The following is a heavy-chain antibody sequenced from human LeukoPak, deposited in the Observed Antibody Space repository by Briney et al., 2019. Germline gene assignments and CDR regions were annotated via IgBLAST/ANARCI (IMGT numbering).Heavy chain of an antibody. D-gene: IGHD3-16*01. V-gene: IGHV3-7*01. CDR1: GFSFTAYA. Sequence: GGSLRLSCAASGFSFTAYAMSWFRQTPGKGLEWVANIHDDGRVTNYVDSVKGRFTISRDNARNSVYLQMNSLRVEDTSLYYCARGRGWVDHWGQGTLVAVSS. CDR2: IHDDGRVT. CDR3: ARGRGWVDH. J-gene: IGHJ4*02.